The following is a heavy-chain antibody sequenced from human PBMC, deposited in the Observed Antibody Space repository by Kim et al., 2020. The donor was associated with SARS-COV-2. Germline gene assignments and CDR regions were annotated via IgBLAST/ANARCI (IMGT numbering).Heavy chain of an antibody. Sequence: TNYAQKLQGRVTMTTDTSTSTAYMELRSLRSDDTAVYYCARVYYYDLDYWGQGTLVTVSS. CDR3: ARVYYYDLDY. CDR2: T. D-gene: IGHD3-22*01. J-gene: IGHJ4*02. V-gene: IGHV1-18*01.